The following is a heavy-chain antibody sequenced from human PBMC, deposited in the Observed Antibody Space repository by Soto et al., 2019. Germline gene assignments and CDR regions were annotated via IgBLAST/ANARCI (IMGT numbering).Heavy chain of an antibody. V-gene: IGHV1-2*04. CDR2: INPNSGGT. J-gene: IGHJ6*02. CDR3: ARDPRAIVATLERYYYPGMDV. CDR1: GYTFAGYY. Sequence: ASEKVTRKAFGYTFAGYYTDCVRQAPGKRSEWMGWINPNSGGTNYAQKFQGWVTMTRDTSISTAYMELSRLRSDGTAVYYCARDPRAIVATLERYYYPGMDVWGQGTTVTLS. D-gene: IGHD5-12*01.